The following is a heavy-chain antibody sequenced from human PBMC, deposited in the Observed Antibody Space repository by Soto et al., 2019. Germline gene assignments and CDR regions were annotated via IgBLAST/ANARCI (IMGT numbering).Heavy chain of an antibody. CDR1: RGSISSYY. V-gene: IGHV4-59*01. Sequence: LSLTCRVSRGSISSYYWSWVRQPPGKGLEWIGFIHRTGSTKYNPSLESRVTISVDTSQNQLSLRLSSVTAADTAVYYCARESAGSGKNNWFDPWGQGILFPVSP. J-gene: IGHJ5*02. D-gene: IGHD3-10*01. CDR3: ARESAGSGKNNWFDP. CDR2: IHRTGST.